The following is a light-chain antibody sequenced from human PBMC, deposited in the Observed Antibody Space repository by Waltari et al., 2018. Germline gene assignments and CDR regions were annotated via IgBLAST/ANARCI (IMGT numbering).Light chain of an antibody. CDR1: SGHSSNV. J-gene: IGLJ3*02. CDR2: VNSDGSH. Sequence: QLVLTQSPSASASLGASVKLTCTLSSGHSSNVIAWLQQQPEKGPRYLMQVNSDGSHSKGDKSPDRFSGSSAGAEHFLTSASLQSEDEADYYCQTGGHGTWVFGGGTKLTVL. V-gene: IGLV4-69*01. CDR3: QTGGHGTWV.